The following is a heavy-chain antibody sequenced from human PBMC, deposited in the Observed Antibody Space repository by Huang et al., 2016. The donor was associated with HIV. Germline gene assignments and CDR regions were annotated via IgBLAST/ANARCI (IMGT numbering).Heavy chain of an antibody. CDR3: ATLPPVNYGRSGGRVRDY. D-gene: IGHD2-15*01. Sequence: QVQLVQSGAEVKKPGASVKVSCKASGYTFSNYDINWVRQAPGQGLEWEGWMKPNSGNTGYGRKCQGRVTMTRSTSISTAYMELSRLRFEDTAVYYCATLPPVNYGRSGGRVRDYWGQGSLVTVSS. CDR2: MKPNSGNT. V-gene: IGHV1-8*01. J-gene: IGHJ4*02. CDR1: GYTFSNYD.